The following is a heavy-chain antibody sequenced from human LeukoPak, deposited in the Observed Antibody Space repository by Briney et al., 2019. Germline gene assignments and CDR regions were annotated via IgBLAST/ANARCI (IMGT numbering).Heavy chain of an antibody. CDR2: INTYNGNT. D-gene: IGHD1-26*01. CDR1: GYTFTVHG. Sequence: ASVKVSCKASGYTFTVHGITWVRQATGQGLEWMGWINTYNGNTEYTQKLQGRVTMTTDTSTSTVYMELRSLRLDDTVVYYCARDRWELANYYFDYWGQGTLVTVSS. J-gene: IGHJ4*02. CDR3: ARDRWELANYYFDY. V-gene: IGHV1-18*01.